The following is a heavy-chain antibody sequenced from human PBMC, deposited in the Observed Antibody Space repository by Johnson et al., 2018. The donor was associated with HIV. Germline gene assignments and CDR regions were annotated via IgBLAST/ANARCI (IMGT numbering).Heavy chain of an antibody. Sequence: VQLVESGGGVVQPGGSLRLSCAASGFTFSSYWMSWVRQAPGKGLEWVANIKQDGSEKYYVDSVKGRFTISRDNSKSTLYLQMNSLGPEDTAVFYCARVTSSVTTAKYGAFDIWGQGTMVTVSS. CDR2: IKQDGSEK. D-gene: IGHD4-17*01. CDR3: ARVTSSVTTAKYGAFDI. J-gene: IGHJ3*02. V-gene: IGHV3-7*01. CDR1: GFTFSSYW.